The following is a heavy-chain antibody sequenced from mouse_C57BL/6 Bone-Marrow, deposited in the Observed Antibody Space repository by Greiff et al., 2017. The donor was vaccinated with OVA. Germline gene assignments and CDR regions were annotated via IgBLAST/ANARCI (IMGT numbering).Heavy chain of an antibody. CDR1: GYTFTSYG. CDR3: ARGGYYYDYDWFAY. V-gene: IGHV1-81*01. CDR2: IYPRSGNT. J-gene: IGHJ3*01. D-gene: IGHD2-4*01. Sequence: VMLVESGAELARPGASVKLSCKASGYTFTSYGISWVKQRTGQGLEWIGEIYPRSGNTYYNEKFKGKATLTADKSSSTAYMQLSSLTSEDSAVYFCARGGYYYDYDWFAYWGQGTLVTVSA.